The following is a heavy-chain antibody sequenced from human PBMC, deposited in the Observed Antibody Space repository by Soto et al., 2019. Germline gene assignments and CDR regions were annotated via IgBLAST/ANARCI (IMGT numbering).Heavy chain of an antibody. CDR2: ISAYNGNT. D-gene: IGHD2-15*01. V-gene: IGHV1-18*01. J-gene: IGHJ3*02. CDR1: GYTFTSYG. Sequence: ASVKVSCKASGYTFTSYGISWVRQAPGQGLKWMGWISAYNGNTNYAQKLQGRVTMATDTSTSTAYMELRSLRSDDTAVYYCAREGYCSGGSCSDYDAFDIWGQGTMVTVSS. CDR3: AREGYCSGGSCSDYDAFDI.